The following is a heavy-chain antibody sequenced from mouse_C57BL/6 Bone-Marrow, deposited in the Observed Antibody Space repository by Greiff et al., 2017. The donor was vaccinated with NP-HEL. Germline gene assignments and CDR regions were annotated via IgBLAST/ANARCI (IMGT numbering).Heavy chain of an antibody. V-gene: IGHV1-7*01. D-gene: IGHD2-2*01. CDR3: AILLWFSRYYAMDY. Sequence: VQLPESGADLAKPGASVKLSCKASGYTFTSYWLHWVKQRPGQGLEWIGYINPSSGYTKYNQKFKDKATLTADKSSSTAYMQLSSLTYEDSAVYYCAILLWFSRYYAMDYWGQGTSVTVSS. CDR2: INPSSGYT. J-gene: IGHJ4*01. CDR1: GYTFTSYW.